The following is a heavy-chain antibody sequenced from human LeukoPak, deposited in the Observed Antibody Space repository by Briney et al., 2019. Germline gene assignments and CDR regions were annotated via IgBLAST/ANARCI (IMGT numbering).Heavy chain of an antibody. D-gene: IGHD6-19*01. V-gene: IGHV1-46*01. J-gene: IGHJ4*02. CDR3: ARDRNGVAVAGDFDY. Sequence: ASVKVSCKASGYTFTTYYMHWVRQAPGQGLEWMGIINPSGGSTSYAQKFQGRVTMTSDTSTSTVYMELSSLRSEDAAVYFCARDRNGVAVAGDFDYWGQGTLVTVSS. CDR2: INPSGGST. CDR1: GYTFTTYY.